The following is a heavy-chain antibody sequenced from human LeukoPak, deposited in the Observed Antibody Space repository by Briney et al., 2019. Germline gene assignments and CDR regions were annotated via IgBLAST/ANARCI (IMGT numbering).Heavy chain of an antibody. J-gene: IGHJ4*02. Sequence: GGSLRLSCAASGFTFSSYAMSWVRQAPGKGLEWVSAISGSGGSTYYADSVKGRFTISRDNSKNTLYLQMNSLRAEDTAVYYCAKGTPGIAVAGFYYFDYWGQGTLVTVSS. D-gene: IGHD6-19*01. CDR3: AKGTPGIAVAGFYYFDY. V-gene: IGHV3-23*01. CDR2: ISGSGGST. CDR1: GFTFSSYA.